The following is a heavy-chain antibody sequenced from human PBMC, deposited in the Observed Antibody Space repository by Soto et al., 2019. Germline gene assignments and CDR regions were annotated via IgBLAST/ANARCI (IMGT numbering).Heavy chain of an antibody. CDR2: ISIVGGSN. V-gene: IGHV3-30*04. Sequence: QVQLVDSGGGVVQPGGSLRLSCVASGFTFRSFSLHWVPQAPGKGREWLPLISIVGGSNYNAASVKGRFTISRENSNNTLYLQLSSLRPEDTAVYYCARTTAVAGTPEFDYWGQGALVTVSS. D-gene: IGHD6-19*01. CDR3: ARTTAVAGTPEFDY. J-gene: IGHJ4*02. CDR1: GFTFRSFS.